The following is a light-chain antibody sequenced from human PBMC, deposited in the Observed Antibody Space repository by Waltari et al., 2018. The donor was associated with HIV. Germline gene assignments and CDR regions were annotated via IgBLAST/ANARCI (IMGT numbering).Light chain of an antibody. CDR2: DGS. Sequence: QSTLTQPASVSGSPGQSVTISCTGISRDIDGYTSLSWYQEHPGKGPRLFIDDGSSRPAGGCHSLVGCKSAKTAYLAISELQAEDEADYYCSSDTTTSPLYVFGAGTKVTV. V-gene: IGLV2-14*03. CDR1: SRDIDGYTS. CDR3: SSDTTTSPLYV. J-gene: IGLJ1*01.